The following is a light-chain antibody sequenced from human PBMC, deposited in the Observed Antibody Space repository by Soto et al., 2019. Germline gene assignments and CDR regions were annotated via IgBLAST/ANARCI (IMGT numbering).Light chain of an antibody. Sequence: EIVMTQSPATLSVSPEERATLSCRASQSVSSDLAWYQHKPGQAPRLLMYGASTRATDIPARFSGSGSGTEFTLTISSLQSEDFAVYYCQQSNNWPPLTFGGGTKVEIK. V-gene: IGKV3-15*01. CDR3: QQSNNWPPLT. J-gene: IGKJ4*01. CDR1: QSVSSD. CDR2: GAS.